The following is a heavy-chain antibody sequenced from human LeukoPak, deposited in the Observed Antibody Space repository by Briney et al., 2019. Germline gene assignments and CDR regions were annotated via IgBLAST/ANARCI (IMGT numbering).Heavy chain of an antibody. V-gene: IGHV3-30*18. CDR2: ISYDGSNK. D-gene: IGHD3-3*01. Sequence: GRSLRLSCAASGFTFSSYGMHWVRQAPGKGLEWVAVISYDGSNKYYADSVKGRFTISRDNSKNTLYLQMNSLRAEDTAVYYCAKEVSDFLGYYYYYGMDVWGQGTTVTVSS. CDR3: AKEVSDFLGYYYYYGMDV. J-gene: IGHJ6*02. CDR1: GFTFSSYG.